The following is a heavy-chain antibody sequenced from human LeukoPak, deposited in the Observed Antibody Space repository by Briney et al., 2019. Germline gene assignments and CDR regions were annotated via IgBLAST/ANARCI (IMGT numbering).Heavy chain of an antibody. Sequence: GGSLRLSCAASGFTFSSYAMSWVRQAPGKGLEWVSVIYSGGSTYYADTVKGRFTISRDNSKNTLYLQMNSLRAEDTAVYYCARNYGSGKYYYYYYYYMDVWGKGTTVTISS. V-gene: IGHV3-53*01. CDR1: GFTFSSYA. CDR2: IYSGGST. D-gene: IGHD3-10*01. CDR3: ARNYGSGKYYYYYYYYMDV. J-gene: IGHJ6*03.